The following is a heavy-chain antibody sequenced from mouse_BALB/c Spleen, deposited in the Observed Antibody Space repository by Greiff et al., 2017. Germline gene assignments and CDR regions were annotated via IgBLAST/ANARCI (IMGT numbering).Heavy chain of an antibody. CDR1: GYTFTSYY. Sequence: QVQLQQPGAELVKPGASVKLSCKASGYTFTSYYMYWVKQRPGQGLEWIGGINPSNGGTNFNEKFKSKATLTVDNSSSTAYMQLSSLTSEDSAVYYCTRGRGFAYWGQGTLVTVSA. V-gene: IGHV1S81*02. CDR3: TRGRGFAY. J-gene: IGHJ3*01. CDR2: INPSNGGT.